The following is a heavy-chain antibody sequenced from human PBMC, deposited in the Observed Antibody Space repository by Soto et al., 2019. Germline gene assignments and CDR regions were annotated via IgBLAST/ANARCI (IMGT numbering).Heavy chain of an antibody. CDR3: ARDPNYYDSSGYNDY. J-gene: IGHJ4*02. CDR1: GFNFSSYA. D-gene: IGHD3-22*01. Sequence: GGSLRLSCAASGFNFSSYAMHWVRQALGKGLEWVAVISYDGSNKYYADSVKGRFTISRDNSKNTLYLQMNSLRAEDTAVYYCARDPNYYDSSGYNDYWGQGTLVTVSS. V-gene: IGHV3-30-3*01. CDR2: ISYDGSNK.